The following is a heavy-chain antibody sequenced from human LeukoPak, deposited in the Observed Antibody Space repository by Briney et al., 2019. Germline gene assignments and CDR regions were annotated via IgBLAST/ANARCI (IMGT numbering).Heavy chain of an antibody. Sequence: ASVKVSCKASGYTFTGYYMHWVRQAPGQGLEWMGRINPNSGGTNYAQKFQGRVTITADESTSTAYMELSSLRSEDTAVYYCARGGPVVRGVITTAFDYWGQGTLVTVSS. CDR1: GYTFTGYY. V-gene: IGHV1-2*06. D-gene: IGHD3-10*01. CDR3: ARGGPVVRGVITTAFDY. CDR2: INPNSGGT. J-gene: IGHJ4*02.